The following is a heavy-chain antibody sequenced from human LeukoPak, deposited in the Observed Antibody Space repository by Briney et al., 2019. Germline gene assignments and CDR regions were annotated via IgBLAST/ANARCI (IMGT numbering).Heavy chain of an antibody. V-gene: IGHV3-30*04. D-gene: IGHD3-3*01. CDR2: ISYDGSNK. CDR1: GFTFSSYA. Sequence: GGSLRLSCAASGFTFSSYAMHWVRQAPGKGLGWVAVISYDGSNKYYADSVKGRFTISRDNSKNTLYVQMNSLRAEDTAVYYCARTGSGYYDFWSGYLGGTNWFDPWGQGTLVTVSS. J-gene: IGHJ5*02. CDR3: ARTGSGYYDFWSGYLGGTNWFDP.